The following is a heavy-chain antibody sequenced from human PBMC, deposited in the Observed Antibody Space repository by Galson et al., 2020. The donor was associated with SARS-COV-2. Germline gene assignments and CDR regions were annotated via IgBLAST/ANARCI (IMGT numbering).Heavy chain of an antibody. CDR1: GGSISSSLYY. V-gene: IGHV4-39*01. CDR3: ARREDSTVVVDP. J-gene: IGHJ5*02. CDR2: IYYIGST. Sequence: SETLSLTCTVSGGSISSSLYYWGWIRQPPGKGPEWIGSIYYIGSTYYTPSLKSRVTISVATSKNQFSLKLSSVTAADTAVYYCARREDSTVVVDPWGQGTLVAVSS. D-gene: IGHD2-15*01.